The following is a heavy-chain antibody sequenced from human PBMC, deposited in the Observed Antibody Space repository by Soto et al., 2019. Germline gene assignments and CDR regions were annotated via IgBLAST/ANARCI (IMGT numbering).Heavy chain of an antibody. CDR2: IFHSGST. D-gene: IGHD3-22*01. J-gene: IGHJ5*02. V-gene: IGHV4-4*02. CDR3: ARACSGYHP. CDR1: GGSISSTNW. Sequence: QVQLQESGPGLMNPSGTLSLTCAVSGGSISSTNWWSWVRQPPGKGLEWIGEIFHSGSTNYNPSLKSRPTISVDQSNNQFSLKLNSVTAADTALYYCARACSGYHPWGQGTVVTVSS.